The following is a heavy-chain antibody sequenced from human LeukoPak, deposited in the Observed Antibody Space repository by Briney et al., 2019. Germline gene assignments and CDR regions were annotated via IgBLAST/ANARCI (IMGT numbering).Heavy chain of an antibody. CDR2: ISFDGSIK. D-gene: IGHD6-13*01. V-gene: IGHV3-30*03. J-gene: IGHJ4*02. CDR1: GLTFSSYG. CDR3: ARGVYIAAAQYGY. Sequence: PGGSLRLSCAASGLTFSSYGMHWVRQAPGKGLEWVAAISFDGSIKRYAESVKGRFTISRDNSKNTVYLQVNSLRTEDTAVYYCARGVYIAAAQYGYWGQGTLVTVSS.